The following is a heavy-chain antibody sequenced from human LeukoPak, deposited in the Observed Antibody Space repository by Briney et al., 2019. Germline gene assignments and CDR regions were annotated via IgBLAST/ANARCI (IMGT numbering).Heavy chain of an antibody. CDR1: GFTFSTYI. D-gene: IGHD4-17*01. CDR3: ARDGNGSGDSPDY. Sequence: GGSLRLSCAASGFTFSTYIMNWVRQAPGKGLEWVSSITRSSTYIYYADSVKGRFTISRDDAKNSLYLQLNSLRAEDTAVYYCARDGNGSGDSPDYWGQGTLATVSS. CDR2: ITRSSTYI. J-gene: IGHJ4*02. V-gene: IGHV3-21*01.